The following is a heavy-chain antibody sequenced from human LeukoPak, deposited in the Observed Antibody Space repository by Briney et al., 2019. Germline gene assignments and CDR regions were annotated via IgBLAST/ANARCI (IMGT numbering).Heavy chain of an antibody. D-gene: IGHD3-3*01. V-gene: IGHV3-21*04. Sequence: PGGSLRLSCAASGFTFSSYSMNWVRQAPGKGLEWVSSISSSSSYIYYADSVKGRFTISRDNSKNTLYLQMNSLRAEDTAVYYCAKVGSYDFWSGYMGDAFDIWGQGTMVTVSS. J-gene: IGHJ3*02. CDR2: ISSSSSYI. CDR1: GFTFSSYS. CDR3: AKVGSYDFWSGYMGDAFDI.